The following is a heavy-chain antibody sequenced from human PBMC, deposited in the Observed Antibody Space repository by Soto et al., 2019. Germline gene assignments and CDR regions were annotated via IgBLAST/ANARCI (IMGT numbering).Heavy chain of an antibody. V-gene: IGHV1-69*01. CDR3: ARSYESGTYGSLVP. D-gene: IGHD3-10*01. J-gene: IGHJ5*02. CDR2: IIPLFGTR. CDR1: GGGFSSYA. Sequence: QIQLVQSGAEVKQPGSSVKVSCKASGGGFSSYAINWVRQGPGEGLEWMGGIIPLFGTRNYAQRFEGRVTITADESTNTAYMELNSLTSEYTAVYYCARSYESGTYGSLVPWGQGTLVTVST.